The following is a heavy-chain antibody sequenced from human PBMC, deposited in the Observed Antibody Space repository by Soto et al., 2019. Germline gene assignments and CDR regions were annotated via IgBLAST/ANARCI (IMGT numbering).Heavy chain of an antibody. Sequence: GGSLRLSCAASGFTVNSYWVSWVRQAPGKGLEWVANIKQDGSEKYYVDSVKGRFTISRDNAKNSLYLQMNSLRAEDTAVYYCARDFTGFWSGYYTAWFDPWGQRTLVTVSS. CDR2: IKQDGSEK. CDR3: ARDFTGFWSGYYTAWFDP. D-gene: IGHD3-3*01. V-gene: IGHV3-7*01. J-gene: IGHJ5*02. CDR1: GFTVNSYW.